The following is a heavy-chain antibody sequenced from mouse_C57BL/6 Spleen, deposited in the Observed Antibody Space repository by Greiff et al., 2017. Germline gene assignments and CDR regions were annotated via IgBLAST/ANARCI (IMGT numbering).Heavy chain of an antibody. CDR1: GFTFTDYY. J-gene: IGHJ1*03. D-gene: IGHD2-4*01. CDR2: IRNKANGYTT. CDR3: ARTYDYDVGYWYFDV. V-gene: IGHV7-3*01. Sequence: EVKVVESGGGLVQPGGSLSLSCAASGFTFTDYYMSWVRQPPGKALEWLGFIRNKANGYTTEYSASVKGRFTISRDNSQSILYLQMNALRAEDSATYYCARTYDYDVGYWYFDVWGTGTTVTVSS.